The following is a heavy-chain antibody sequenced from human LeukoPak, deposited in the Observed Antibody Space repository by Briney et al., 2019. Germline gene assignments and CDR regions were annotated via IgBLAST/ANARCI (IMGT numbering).Heavy chain of an antibody. Sequence: GGSLRLSCAASGFTFSSHDMHWVRLPTGKGLEWVSVIGTAGNTYYADSVKGRFTISRENAKNSLYLQMDNLRAEDTAVYYCARSKSYSSGWTDFDCWGQGTLVTVSS. V-gene: IGHV3-13*01. CDR1: GFTFSSHD. D-gene: IGHD6-19*01. CDR3: ARSKSYSSGWTDFDC. J-gene: IGHJ4*02. CDR2: IGTAGNT.